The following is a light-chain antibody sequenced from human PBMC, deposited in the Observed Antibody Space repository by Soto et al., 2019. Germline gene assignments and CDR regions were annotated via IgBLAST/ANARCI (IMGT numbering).Light chain of an antibody. V-gene: IGKV3-20*01. CDR2: GPS. J-gene: IGKJ2*01. CDR1: QRLSSSF. Sequence: PGDDATLSCRASQRLSSSFLAWYQQRPGQTPRLLIYGPSRRATGIPDRFSASGSGTDFTLTISRLEPEDFAVYYCQQYGGSPHTFGQGTKLEIK. CDR3: QQYGGSPHT.